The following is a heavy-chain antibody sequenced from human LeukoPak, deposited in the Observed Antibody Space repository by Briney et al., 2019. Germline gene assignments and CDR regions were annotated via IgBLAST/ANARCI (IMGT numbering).Heavy chain of an antibody. V-gene: IGHV3-9*01. D-gene: IGHD1-26*01. CDR1: GFTFDDYA. Sequence: AGGSLRLSCAASGFTFDDYAMHWVRQAPGKGLEWVSGISWNSGSIGYADSVKGRFTISRDNAKNSLYLQMNSLRAEDTALYYCAKGGRELYYYYGMDVWGQGTTVTVSS. CDR3: AKGGRELYYYYGMDV. CDR2: ISWNSGSI. J-gene: IGHJ6*02.